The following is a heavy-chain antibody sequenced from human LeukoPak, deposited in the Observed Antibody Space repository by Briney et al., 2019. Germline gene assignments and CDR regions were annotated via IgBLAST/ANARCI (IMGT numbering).Heavy chain of an antibody. CDR2: ISGSGGST. D-gene: IGHD3-3*01. J-gene: IGHJ5*01. V-gene: IGHV3-23*01. Sequence: GGSLRLSCAASGFTFSSYAMSWVRQAPGKGLEWVSAISGSGGSTYYADSVKGRFTTSRDNSKTTLYLQMNSLRAEDTAMYYCAKCMYYDFWSGYTLDSWGQGTLVTVSS. CDR3: AKCMYYDFWSGYTLDS. CDR1: GFTFSSYA.